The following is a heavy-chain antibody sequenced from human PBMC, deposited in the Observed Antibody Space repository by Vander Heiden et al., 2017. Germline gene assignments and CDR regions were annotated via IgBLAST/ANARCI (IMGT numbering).Heavy chain of an antibody. CDR3: ATNSSSSGRSFDL. V-gene: IGHV4-34*02. CDR2: INYWGNT. J-gene: IGHJ3*01. Sequence: QVQLQQLGAGLLKPSETLSLTSAVYGGSFSGYYWSWIRQVPGKGLQWIGQINYWGNTNYNPSLKSRVRMSVDTSKTQFSLTLSSLTAADTAVYYCATNSSSSGRSFDLWGQGTMVSVSS. D-gene: IGHD6-6*01. CDR1: GGSFSGYY.